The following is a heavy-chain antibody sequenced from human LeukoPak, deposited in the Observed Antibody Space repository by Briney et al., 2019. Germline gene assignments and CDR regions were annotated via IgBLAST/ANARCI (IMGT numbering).Heavy chain of an antibody. CDR2: IYPGDSNT. J-gene: IGHJ4*02. Sequence: ESLKIPCKASGYSFTYYFIAWVRQMPGKGLEWMGIIYPGDSNTKYSPSFQGQVTISADKSTNTAYLQWSSLEASDTAMYYCARHLGGDRTSGYYNYWGQGTLVAVSS. CDR3: ARHLGGDRTSGYYNY. CDR1: GYSFTYYF. D-gene: IGHD3-3*01. V-gene: IGHV5-51*01.